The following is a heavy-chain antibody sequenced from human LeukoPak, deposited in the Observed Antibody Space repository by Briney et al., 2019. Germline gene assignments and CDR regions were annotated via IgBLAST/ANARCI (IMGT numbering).Heavy chain of an antibody. D-gene: IGHD6-19*01. V-gene: IGHV1-2*06. Sequence: ASVKVSCKASGYTFTGYYTHWVRQAPGQGLEWMGRINPNSGGTNYAQKFQGRVTMTRDTSISTAYMELSRLRSDDTAVYYCARDSWAVAGKSFDYWGQGTLVTVSS. CDR3: ARDSWAVAGKSFDY. CDR2: INPNSGGT. CDR1: GYTFTGYY. J-gene: IGHJ4*02.